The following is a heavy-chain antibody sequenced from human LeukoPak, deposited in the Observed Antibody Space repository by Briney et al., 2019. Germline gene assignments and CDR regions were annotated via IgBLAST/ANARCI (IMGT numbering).Heavy chain of an antibody. CDR2: INPNSGGT. CDR3: ARSFYCSGGSCYGEWFDP. J-gene: IGHJ5*02. CDR1: VYTFTGYY. Sequence: GASVKVSCKASVYTFTGYYMHWVRQAPGQGLEWMGWINPNSGGTNYAQKFQGRVTMTRDTSISTAYMELSSLRSEDTAVYYCARSFYCSGGSCYGEWFDPWGQGTLVTVSS. V-gene: IGHV1-2*02. D-gene: IGHD2-15*01.